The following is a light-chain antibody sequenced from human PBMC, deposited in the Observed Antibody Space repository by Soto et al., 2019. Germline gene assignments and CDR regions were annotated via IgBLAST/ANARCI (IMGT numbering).Light chain of an antibody. V-gene: IGLV2-14*03. Sequence: SALTHPASVSGSPGQSMTISCTGSSSDVGGYHYVSWYQQHPGKAPKLIIYQVSHRPSGVSDRFSGSKSGNTASLTISGLQGEDEATYYCSSFTSTHTYVFGTGTKVTVL. CDR2: QVS. CDR1: SSDVGGYHY. J-gene: IGLJ1*01. CDR3: SSFTSTHTYV.